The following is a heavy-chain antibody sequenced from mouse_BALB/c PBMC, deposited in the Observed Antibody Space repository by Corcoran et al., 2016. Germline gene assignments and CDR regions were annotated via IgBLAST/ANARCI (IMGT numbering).Heavy chain of an antibody. J-gene: IGHJ3*01. V-gene: IGHV8-12*01. CDR1: GFSLSTSGMG. CDR2: IYWDDDK. Sequence: QVTLKESGPGILQPSQTLSLTCSFSGFSLSTSGMGVSWIRQPSGKGLEWLAHIYWDDDKRYNPSLKSRLTISKYTSSNQVFLKITSVDTADTATDYCARTARATFAYWGQGTLVTVSS. D-gene: IGHD3-1*01. CDR3: ARTARATFAY.